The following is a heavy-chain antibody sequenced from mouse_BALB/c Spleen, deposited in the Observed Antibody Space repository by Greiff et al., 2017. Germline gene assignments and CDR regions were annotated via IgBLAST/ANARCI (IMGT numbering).Heavy chain of an antibody. V-gene: IGHV5-12-2*01. D-gene: IGHD2-4*01. J-gene: IGHJ3*01. CDR3: ARHEGLRSWFAY. CDR1: GFTFSSYT. CDR2: ISNGGGST. Sequence: VKLVESGGGLVQPGGSLKLSCAASGFTFSSYTMSWVRQTPEKRLEWVAYISNGGGSTYYPDTVKGRFTISRDNAKNTLYLQMSSLKSEDTAMYYCARHEGLRSWFAYWGQGTLVTVSA.